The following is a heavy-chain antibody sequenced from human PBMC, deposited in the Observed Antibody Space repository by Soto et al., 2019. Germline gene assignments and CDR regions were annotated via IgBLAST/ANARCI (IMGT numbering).Heavy chain of an antibody. J-gene: IGHJ6*02. D-gene: IGHD2-15*01. CDR3: AKLEVIVVVVAATPYSMDV. CDR1: GFTFSSYG. Sequence: QVQVVESGGGVVQPGRSLRLSCAASGFTFSSYGMHWVRQAPGKGLEWVAVISYDGSNKYYADSVKGRFTISRDNSKNTLYLQMNSLRAEDTAVYYCAKLEVIVVVVAATPYSMDVWGQGTTVTVSS. CDR2: ISYDGSNK. V-gene: IGHV3-30*18.